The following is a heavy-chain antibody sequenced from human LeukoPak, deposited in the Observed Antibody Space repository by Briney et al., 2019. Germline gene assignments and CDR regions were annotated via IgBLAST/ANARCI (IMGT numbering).Heavy chain of an antibody. Sequence: GGSLRLSCAASGFTFSSYWMSWVRQAPGKGLEWVANIKQDGSEKYYVDSVKGRFTISRDNAKNSLYLQMNSLRAEDTAVYYCARGSGTYYYYYMDVWGKGTTVTISS. V-gene: IGHV3-7*01. CDR1: GFTFSSYW. CDR3: ARGSGTYYYYYMDV. CDR2: IKQDGSEK. J-gene: IGHJ6*03. D-gene: IGHD1-14*01.